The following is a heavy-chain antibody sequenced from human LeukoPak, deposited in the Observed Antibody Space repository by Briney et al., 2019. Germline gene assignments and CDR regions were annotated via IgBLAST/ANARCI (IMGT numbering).Heavy chain of an antibody. D-gene: IGHD6-19*01. Sequence: SETLSLTCTVSGASISSYYWSWIRQPPGKGLEWIGYIYYSGSTNYNPSLKSRVTISVDTSKNQFSLKLSSVTAADTAVYYCARAPSSGWRYYFDYWGQGTLVTVSS. V-gene: IGHV4-59*01. J-gene: IGHJ4*02. CDR1: GASISSYY. CDR3: ARAPSSGWRYYFDY. CDR2: IYYSGST.